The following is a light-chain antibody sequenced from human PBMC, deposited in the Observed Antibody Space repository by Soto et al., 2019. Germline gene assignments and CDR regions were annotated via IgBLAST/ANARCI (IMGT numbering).Light chain of an antibody. J-gene: IGKJ5*01. CDR2: GAS. Sequence: IVMTQSPATLSVSPGERVTFSCRASQNVYTNLAWYQHKPGQAPRLLISGASTGATGIPARFSGSGSGTEFTLTISSLQPEDFAFYYCQQLYSYPTFGQGTRLEIK. CDR3: QQLYSYPT. CDR1: QNVYTN. V-gene: IGKV3-15*01.